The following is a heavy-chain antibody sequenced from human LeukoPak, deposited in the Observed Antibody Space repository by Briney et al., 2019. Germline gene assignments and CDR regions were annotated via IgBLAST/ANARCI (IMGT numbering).Heavy chain of an antibody. CDR1: GGSISSSSYY. Sequence: SETLSLTCTVSGGSISSSSYYWGWIRQPPGKGLEWIGSIYYSGSTYYNPPLKSRVTISVDTSKNQFSLKLSSVTAADTAVYYCARGARIVVVPARKWFDPWGQGTLVTVSS. V-gene: IGHV4-39*07. D-gene: IGHD2-2*01. CDR2: IYYSGST. CDR3: ARGARIVVVPARKWFDP. J-gene: IGHJ5*02.